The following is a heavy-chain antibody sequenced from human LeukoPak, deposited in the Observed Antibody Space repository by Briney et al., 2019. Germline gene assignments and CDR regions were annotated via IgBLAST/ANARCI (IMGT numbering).Heavy chain of an antibody. D-gene: IGHD6-19*01. CDR1: GGSISSSSYY. Sequence: SETLSLTCTVSGGSISSSSYYWGWIRQPPGKGLEWIGYIYYSGSTNYNPSLKSRVTISVDTSKNQFSLKLSSVTAADTAVYYCARGQGSSGQRYWFDPWGQGTLVTVSS. V-gene: IGHV4-61*05. CDR2: IYYSGST. J-gene: IGHJ5*02. CDR3: ARGQGSSGQRYWFDP.